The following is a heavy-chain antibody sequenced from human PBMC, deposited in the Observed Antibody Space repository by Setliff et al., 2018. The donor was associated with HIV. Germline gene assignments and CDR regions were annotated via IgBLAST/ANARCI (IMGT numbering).Heavy chain of an antibody. CDR1: GFTFSSYW. V-gene: IGHV3-23*01. D-gene: IGHD2-8*01. CDR3: AKGQLPYCTNGVCYAIDY. Sequence: GSLRLSCAASGFTFSSYWMSWVRQAPGKRLEWVSTISNSGDSTFHVDSVKGRFTISRDNSKNTVYLEMNSLRAEDTAVYYCAKGQLPYCTNGVCYAIDYWGQGTLVTVSS. CDR2: ISNSGDST. J-gene: IGHJ4*02.